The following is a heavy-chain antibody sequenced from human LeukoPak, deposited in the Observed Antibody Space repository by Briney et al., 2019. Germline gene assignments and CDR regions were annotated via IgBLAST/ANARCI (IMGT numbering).Heavy chain of an antibody. Sequence: QSGGSLRLSCTASTITLGDYTMSWFRQAPGKGLEWVGFIRSKTYGGTSEYVASVKDRFIISRDDSKNIVYLQMNSLKIEDTAMYYCATVRQWLLHWGQGTLVTVSS. CDR3: ATVRQWLLH. V-gene: IGHV3-49*03. J-gene: IGHJ4*02. D-gene: IGHD6-19*01. CDR2: IRSKTYGGTS. CDR1: TITLGDYT.